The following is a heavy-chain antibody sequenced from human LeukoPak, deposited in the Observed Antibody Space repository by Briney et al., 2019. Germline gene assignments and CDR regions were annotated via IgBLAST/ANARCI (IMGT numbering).Heavy chain of an antibody. CDR2: IYYSGST. V-gene: IGHV4-59*12. Sequence: PSETLSLTCTVSGASISSYYWSWIRQPPGKGLEWIGYIYYSGSTNYNPSLKSRVTISVDTSKNQSSLKLSSVTAADTAVYYCARGLTYXXDSTGYYQPANXYYYGMDVWGQGTTVTVSS. CDR3: ARGLTYXXDSTGYYQPANXYYYGMDV. D-gene: IGHD3-22*01. CDR1: GASISSYY. J-gene: IGHJ6*02.